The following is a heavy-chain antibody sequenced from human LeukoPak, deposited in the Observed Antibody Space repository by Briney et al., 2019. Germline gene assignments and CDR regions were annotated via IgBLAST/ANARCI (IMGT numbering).Heavy chain of an antibody. CDR2: INHSGST. CDR1: GGSFSGYY. J-gene: IGHJ4*02. CDR3: ARGPPLRYCSSTSCREWDY. V-gene: IGHV4-34*01. Sequence: SETLSLTCAVYGGSFSGYYWSWIRQPPGKGLEWIGEINHSGSTNYNPSLKSRVTISVDTSKNQFSLKLSSVTAADTAVYYCARGPPLRYCSSTSCREWDYWGQGTLVTVSS. D-gene: IGHD2-2*01.